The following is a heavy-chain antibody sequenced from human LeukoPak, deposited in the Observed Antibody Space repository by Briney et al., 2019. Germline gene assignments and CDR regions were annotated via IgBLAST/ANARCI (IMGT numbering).Heavy chain of an antibody. CDR1: GYTFTDFD. Sequence: GASVTVSCTASGYTFTDFDINWVRQAPGRGLEWMGWMNPNSGNTVYAQKFQGRVTMTRDTSINTGRMELTSLTSEDTAVYYCARALYRSYYYVYLSWGQGTVISVSS. CDR3: ARALYRSYYYVYLS. J-gene: IGHJ5*02. CDR2: MNPNSGNT. D-gene: IGHD3-16*01. V-gene: IGHV1-8*01.